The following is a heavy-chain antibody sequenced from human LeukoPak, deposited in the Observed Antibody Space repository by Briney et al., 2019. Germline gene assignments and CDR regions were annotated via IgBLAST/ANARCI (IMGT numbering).Heavy chain of an antibody. Sequence: GASLRLSCAASGFTFSTFAMSWVRQAPGKGLEWVSTISDAAGTTYYADSVRGRFTISRDNSKNTLYLQMNSLRAEDTAVYYCAKGEFWSAYYNWGQGTLVTVSS. V-gene: IGHV3-23*01. CDR3: AKGEFWSAYYN. J-gene: IGHJ4*02. CDR1: GFTFSTFA. CDR2: ISDAAGTT. D-gene: IGHD3-3*01.